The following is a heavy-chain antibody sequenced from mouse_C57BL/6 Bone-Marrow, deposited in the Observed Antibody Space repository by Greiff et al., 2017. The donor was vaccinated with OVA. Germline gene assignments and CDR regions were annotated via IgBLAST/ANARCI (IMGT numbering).Heavy chain of an antibody. CDR3: ARSYYDYDDGYAMDY. J-gene: IGHJ4*01. CDR2: ISNGGGST. CDR1: GFTFSDYY. V-gene: IGHV5-12*01. D-gene: IGHD2-4*01. Sequence: DVHLVESGGGLVQPGGSLKLSCAASGFTFSDYYMYWVRQTPEKRLEWVAYISNGGGSTYYPDTVKGRFTISRDNAKNTLYLQMSRLKSEDTAMYYCARSYYDYDDGYAMDYWGQGTSVTVSS.